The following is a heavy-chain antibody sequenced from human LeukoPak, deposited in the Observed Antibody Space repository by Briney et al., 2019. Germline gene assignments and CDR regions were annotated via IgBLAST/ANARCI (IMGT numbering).Heavy chain of an antibody. CDR3: ARDQTGYGPIDY. Sequence: PSETLSLTCTVSGGSISRYYWSWIRQPPGKGLEWIGYIYYSGSTNYNPSLKSRVTISVDTSKNQFSLKLSSVTAADTAVYYCARDQTGYGPIDYWGQGTLVTVSS. V-gene: IGHV4-59*12. CDR1: GGSISRYY. CDR2: IYYSGST. J-gene: IGHJ4*02. D-gene: IGHD5-18*01.